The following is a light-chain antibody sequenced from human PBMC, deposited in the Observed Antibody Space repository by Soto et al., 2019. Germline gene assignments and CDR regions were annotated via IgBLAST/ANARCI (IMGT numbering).Light chain of an antibody. CDR3: QHYDSLPIT. V-gene: IGKV3-20*01. Sequence: EIVLTQSPGTLSLSPGERATLSCRASQSVSSNLAWYQQKPGQAPRLLIYGASSRATGIPDRFSGSGSGTDFTLTISRLEPEDFAVFYCQHYDSLPITFGQGTRLENK. CDR2: GAS. CDR1: QSVSSN. J-gene: IGKJ5*01.